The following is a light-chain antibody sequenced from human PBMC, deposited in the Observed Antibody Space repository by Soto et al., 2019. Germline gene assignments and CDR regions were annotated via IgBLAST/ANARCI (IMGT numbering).Light chain of an antibody. V-gene: IGKV4-1*01. CDR2: WAS. Sequence: DIVMTQSPDSLAVSLGERATINCKSSQRVLFSSNNKNYLAWYQQKPGQPPKLLIYWASTRESGVPDRFSGSGSGTDFTLTISALQAEDVAVYYCQQYHTTPLSFGGGTKVEIK. CDR3: QQYHTTPLS. J-gene: IGKJ4*01. CDR1: QRVLFSSNNKNY.